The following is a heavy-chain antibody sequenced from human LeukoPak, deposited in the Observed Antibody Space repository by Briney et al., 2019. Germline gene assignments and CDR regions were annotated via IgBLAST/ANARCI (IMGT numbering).Heavy chain of an antibody. D-gene: IGHD1-1*01. J-gene: IGHJ4*02. CDR3: ARDLNWETY. Sequence: GGSLRLSCVASGITFSSYSMNWVRQAPGKGLEWVSYISSFSGTINYADSVKGRFTISRDNAKNSLYLQMNSLRAEDTAVYYCARDLNWETYWGQGTLVTVSS. CDR2: ISSFSGTI. CDR1: GITFSSYS. V-gene: IGHV3-48*01.